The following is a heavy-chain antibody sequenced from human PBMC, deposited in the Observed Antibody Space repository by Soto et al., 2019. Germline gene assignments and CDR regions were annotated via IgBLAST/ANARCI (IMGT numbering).Heavy chain of an antibody. CDR1: GFTVSSNY. Sequence: GGSLRLSCAASGFTVSSNYMSWVRQAPGKGLEWVSVIYSGGSTYYADSVKGRFTISRDNSKNTLYLQMNSLRAEDTAVYYCARGLLTGYAYYYYGMDVWGQGTTVTVS. CDR3: ARGLLTGYAYYYYGMDV. CDR2: IYSGGST. J-gene: IGHJ6*02. V-gene: IGHV3-66*01. D-gene: IGHD3-9*01.